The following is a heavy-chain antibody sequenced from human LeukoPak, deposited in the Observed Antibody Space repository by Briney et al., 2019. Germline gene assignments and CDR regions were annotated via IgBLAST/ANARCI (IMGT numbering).Heavy chain of an antibody. CDR3: AKSLLESSGYYFDY. CDR2: INEYGVYT. CDR1: GFTFSNYA. V-gene: IGHV3-23*01. D-gene: IGHD3-22*01. J-gene: IGHJ4*02. Sequence: GGSLRLSCAACGFTFSNYAMSWVRQSPGKGLDLVAGINEYGVYTYYADSVKGRFTISRDNSENTLTLQMNSLRAEDTAVYYCAKSLLESSGYYFDYWGQGTLVTVSS.